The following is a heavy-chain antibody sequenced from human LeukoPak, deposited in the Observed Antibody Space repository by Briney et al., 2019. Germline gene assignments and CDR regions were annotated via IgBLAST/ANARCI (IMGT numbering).Heavy chain of an antibody. V-gene: IGHV4-38-2*02. D-gene: IGHD5-24*01. Sequence: KPSETLSLTCTVSGYSISSGYYWGWIRQSPGKGLEWIGFFHHSGSTNYNPSFKSRVTISADTSNNHFSLRLTSVTAADTAVYYCAGGWLPDKNDFWGQGTLVTVSA. CDR1: GYSISSGYY. J-gene: IGHJ4*02. CDR2: FHHSGST. CDR3: AGGWLPDKNDF.